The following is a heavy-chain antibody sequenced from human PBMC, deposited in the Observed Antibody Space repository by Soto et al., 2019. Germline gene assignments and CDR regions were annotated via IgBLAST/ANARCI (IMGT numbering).Heavy chain of an antibody. D-gene: IGHD5-12*01. CDR1: GFTFSSYW. CDR2: IKPDGSGK. J-gene: IGHJ3*02. CDR3: NIGRSDRAFDI. Sequence: GGSLRLSCAAFGFTFSSYWMSWVLQAPGKGLEWVANIKPDGSGKIYVDSVKGRFTISRDNAKNSLYLQMNSLRAEDTAVYCANIGRSDRAFDIWAQGTMVPVTP. V-gene: IGHV3-7*01.